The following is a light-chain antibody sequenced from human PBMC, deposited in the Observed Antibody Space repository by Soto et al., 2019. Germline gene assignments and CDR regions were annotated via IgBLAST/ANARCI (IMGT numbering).Light chain of an antibody. CDR1: QSIKTW. J-gene: IGKJ4*01. Sequence: DIQMTQSPSALSASVGERVTITRRASQSIKTWLAWYQRKPGKDPNTLIYDASSLKSGVPARLSGSGSGTHFTLTISSLQPEEFATYYCQEGSTLLTLGGGTKVDLK. V-gene: IGKV1-5*01. CDR2: DAS. CDR3: QEGSTLLT.